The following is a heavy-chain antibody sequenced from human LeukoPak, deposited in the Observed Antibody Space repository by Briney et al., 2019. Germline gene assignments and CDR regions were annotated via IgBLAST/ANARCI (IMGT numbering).Heavy chain of an antibody. CDR1: GFTFSSYS. D-gene: IGHD3-10*01. V-gene: IGHV3-48*01. J-gene: IGHJ5*02. Sequence: GGSLRLSCAASGFTFSSYSMNWVRQAPGKGLEWVSYIRSSSSTIYYADSVKGRFTISTDNANNSLYLQMNSLRAEDTAVYYCARDWVYGSGSYPNWFDPWGQGTLVTVSS. CDR3: ARDWVYGSGSYPNWFDP. CDR2: IRSSSSTI.